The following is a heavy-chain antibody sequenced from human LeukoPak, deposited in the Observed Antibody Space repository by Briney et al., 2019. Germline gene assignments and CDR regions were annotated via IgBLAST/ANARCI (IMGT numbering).Heavy chain of an antibody. J-gene: IGHJ3*02. V-gene: IGHV1-18*01. CDR3: ARDRPGYRQTFDI. Sequence: ASVKVSCKASGYTFTSYGISWVRQAPGQGLEWMGWISAYNGNTNYAQKLQGRVTMTTDIPTSTAYMDLRSLKTDDSAIYFCARDRPGYRQTFDIWGQGTMVTVSS. CDR2: ISAYNGNT. D-gene: IGHD2-2*02. CDR1: GYTFTSYG.